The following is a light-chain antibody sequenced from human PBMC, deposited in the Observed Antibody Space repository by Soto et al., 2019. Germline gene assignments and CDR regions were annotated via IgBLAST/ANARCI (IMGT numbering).Light chain of an antibody. J-gene: IGKJ4*01. Sequence: EIVLTQSPGTLSLSPGERATLSCRAIQSVSSNYLAWYQQKPGQAPRLLMYDASSRATGIPDRFSGSGSGTDFTLTISSLEPEDSAVYYCQQRSNWPPLTFGGGTKVDIK. CDR2: DAS. CDR1: QSVSSNY. CDR3: QQRSNWPPLT. V-gene: IGKV3D-20*02.